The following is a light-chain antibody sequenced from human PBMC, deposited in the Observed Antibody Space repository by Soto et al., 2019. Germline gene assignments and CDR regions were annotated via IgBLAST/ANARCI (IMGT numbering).Light chain of an antibody. J-gene: IGLJ1*01. CDR1: SSDGGGYNY. CDR2: EVS. Sequence: QSVLTQLPSASGSPGQSVTISCTGTSSDGGGYNYVSWYQQHPGKAPKLMIYEVSTRPSGDPDRFSGSKSGNTASLTVSGLQAEDEADYCCSSYAGSNNRGVFGTGTKVTV. V-gene: IGLV2-8*01. CDR3: SSYAGSNNRGV.